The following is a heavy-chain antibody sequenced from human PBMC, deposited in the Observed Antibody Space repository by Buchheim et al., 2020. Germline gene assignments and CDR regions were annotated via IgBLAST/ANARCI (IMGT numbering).Heavy chain of an antibody. Sequence: QVQLQESGPGLVKPSGTLSLTCAVSGGSISSSNWWTWVRQPPGKGLEWIGEVYHGGSTHYNPSLKSRVTISVDKSRNQFSLRLTSVTAADTAMYYCARDGRSSGYYDYWGQGTL. CDR2: VYHGGST. CDR1: GGSISSSNW. V-gene: IGHV4-4*02. CDR3: ARDGRSSGYYDY. D-gene: IGHD3-22*01. J-gene: IGHJ4*02.